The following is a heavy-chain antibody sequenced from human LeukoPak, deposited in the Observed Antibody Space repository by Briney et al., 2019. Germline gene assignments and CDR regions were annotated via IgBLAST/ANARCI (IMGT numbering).Heavy chain of an antibody. CDR1: GFTFSSYS. CDR2: ISSSSSTI. Sequence: GGSLRLSCAASGFTFSSYSMNWVRQAPGKGLEWVSYISSSSSTIYYADSVKGRFTISRDNAKNSLYLQMNSLRAEDTGVYYCVISSGWKGGYYFDFWGQGTLVTVSA. V-gene: IGHV3-48*04. J-gene: IGHJ4*02. CDR3: VISSGWKGGYYFDF. D-gene: IGHD6-19*01.